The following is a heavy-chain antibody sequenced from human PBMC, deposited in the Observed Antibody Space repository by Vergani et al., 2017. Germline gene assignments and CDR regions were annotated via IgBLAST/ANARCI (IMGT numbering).Heavy chain of an antibody. CDR2: ISSSSSYI. Sequence: EVQLVESGGGLVKPGGSLRLSCAASGFTFSSYSMNWVRQAPGKGLEWVSSISSSSSYIYYADSVKGRFTISRDNAKNSLYLQMNSLSAEDTAVYYCARDLFYYDSSGYYSSFFDYWGQGTLVTVSS. CDR1: GFTFSSYS. V-gene: IGHV3-21*01. CDR3: ARDLFYYDSSGYYSSFFDY. D-gene: IGHD3-22*01. J-gene: IGHJ4*02.